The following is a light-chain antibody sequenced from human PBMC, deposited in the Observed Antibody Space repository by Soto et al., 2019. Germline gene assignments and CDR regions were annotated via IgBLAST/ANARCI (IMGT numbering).Light chain of an antibody. J-gene: IGKJ5*01. CDR2: DAS. CDR3: QQYDSSPPIT. V-gene: IGKV3-20*01. Sequence: EIVLTQSPGTLSLSPGERATLSCRASQSVSSSYLAWYQQKPGQAPRLLIFDASSRATGISDRFSGSGSGTDFTLTISRLEPEDFAVYYCQQYDSSPPITFGQGTRLEIK. CDR1: QSVSSSY.